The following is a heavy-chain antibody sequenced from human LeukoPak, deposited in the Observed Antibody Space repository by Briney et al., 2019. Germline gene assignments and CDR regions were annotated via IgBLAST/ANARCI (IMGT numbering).Heavy chain of an antibody. CDR3: ATDARGPTVTIYSLDY. V-gene: IGHV3-15*04. Sequence: GGSLRLSCAASGFTFSYAWMSWVRQAPGKGLECVGLVESKIDGGTVYYAASVRGRFSISRDDSTNTVFLQMNSLKTEDDTAIYYCATDARGPTVTIYSLDYWSQGMLVTVSS. J-gene: IGHJ4*02. D-gene: IGHD4-17*01. CDR2: VESKIDGGTV. CDR1: GFTFSYAW.